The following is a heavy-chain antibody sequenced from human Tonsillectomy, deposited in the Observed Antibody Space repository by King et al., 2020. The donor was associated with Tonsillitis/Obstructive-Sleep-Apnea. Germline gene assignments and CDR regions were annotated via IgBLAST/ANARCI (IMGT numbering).Heavy chain of an antibody. Sequence: VQLVESGGGLVQPGGSLRLSCAASGFTFSSYAMSWVRQAPGKGLEWVSAISGSGGSTYYADSVKGRFTISRDNSKNTLYLQMNSLRAEETAVYYCAKDANPRKQLRDPEIDYWGQGTLVTVSS. CDR2: ISGSGGST. CDR3: AKDANPRKQLRDPEIDY. V-gene: IGHV3-23*04. D-gene: IGHD5-18*01. J-gene: IGHJ4*02. CDR1: GFTFSSYA.